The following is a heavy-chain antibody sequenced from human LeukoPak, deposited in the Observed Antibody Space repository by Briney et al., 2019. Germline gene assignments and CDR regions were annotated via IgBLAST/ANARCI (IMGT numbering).Heavy chain of an antibody. D-gene: IGHD6-19*01. Sequence: SETLSLTRAVYGGSFSGYYWRGMRQPPAKELEWIGEINHSGSTNYNPSLNSRVTISVDTSKNQFSLKLSSVTAADTAVYYCARSSGWPDYWGQGTLVTVSS. V-gene: IGHV4-34*01. CDR3: ARSSGWPDY. J-gene: IGHJ4*02. CDR1: GGSFSGYY. CDR2: INHSGST.